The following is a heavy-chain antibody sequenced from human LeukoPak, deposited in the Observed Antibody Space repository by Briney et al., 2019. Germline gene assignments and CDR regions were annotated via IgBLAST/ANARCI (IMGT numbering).Heavy chain of an antibody. V-gene: IGHV1-2*02. CDR3: ARDPGKRYCSSSSWYSSDAFGI. J-gene: IGHJ3*02. D-gene: IGHD2-2*01. CDR1: GYTFTGYY. Sequence: ASVKVSCKASGYTFTGYYMHWVRQAPGQGLTWMGWVNPNRGGKNYAQRCQGKVTMTRDRAISTAYMELRRLRSDDTAVYYCARDPGKRYCSSSSWYSSDAFGIWGQGTMVTVSS. CDR2: VNPNRGGK.